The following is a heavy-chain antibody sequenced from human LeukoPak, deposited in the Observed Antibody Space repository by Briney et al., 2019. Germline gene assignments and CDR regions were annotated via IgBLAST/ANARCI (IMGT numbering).Heavy chain of an antibody. Sequence: SETLSLTCSVSGGSMSGYYWSWIRQFAGKGLEWIGRIYSSESINCSPSLKSRVTMSVDTSKNRFYLKLTSVTAADTALYYCARDRSAAYYRDYFDYWGQGVLVTVSS. J-gene: IGHJ4*02. V-gene: IGHV4-4*07. CDR1: GGSMSGYY. CDR2: IYSSESI. CDR3: ARDRSAAYYRDYFDY. D-gene: IGHD3-22*01.